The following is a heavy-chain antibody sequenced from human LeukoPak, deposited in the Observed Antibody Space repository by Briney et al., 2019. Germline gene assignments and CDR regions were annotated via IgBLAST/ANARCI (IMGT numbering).Heavy chain of an antibody. D-gene: IGHD3/OR15-3a*01. J-gene: IGHJ6*03. CDR3: AKGSGDFWTDSLLYYYYMDV. CDR2: ISSSSSYI. Sequence: GGSLRLSCAASGFTFSSYAMSWVRQAPGKGLEWVSSISSSSSYIYYADSVKGRFTISRDNAKNSLYLQMNSLRAEDTAVYYCAKGSGDFWTDSLLYYYYMDVWGKGTTVTVSS. CDR1: GFTFSSYA. V-gene: IGHV3-21*01.